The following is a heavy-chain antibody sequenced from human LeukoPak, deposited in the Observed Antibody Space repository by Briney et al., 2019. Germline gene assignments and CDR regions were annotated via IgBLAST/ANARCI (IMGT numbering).Heavy chain of an antibody. CDR3: ARDKVVGATHFDY. V-gene: IGHV3-7*01. D-gene: IGHD1-26*01. J-gene: IGHJ4*02. CDR2: IKQDGGEI. CDR1: GFTFSDYY. Sequence: PGGSLRLSCAASGFTFSDYYMSWIRQAPGKGLEWVANIKQDGGEIYYVDSVKGRFTIPRDNAKNSLSLQMNSPRAKDTAVYYCARDKVVGATHFDYWGQGTLVTVSS.